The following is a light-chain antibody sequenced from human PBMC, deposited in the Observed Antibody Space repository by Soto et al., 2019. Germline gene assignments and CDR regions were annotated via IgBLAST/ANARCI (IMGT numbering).Light chain of an antibody. CDR1: SSDDGSYNL. CDR2: EGS. CDR3: CSYAGSSTFLWV. Sequence: QSALTQPASVSGSPGQSITISCTGTSSDDGSYNLVSWYQQHPGKAPKLMIYEGSKRPSGVSNRFSGSKSGNTASLTISGLQAEDEADYYCCSYAGSSTFLWVFGGGTKVTVL. J-gene: IGLJ3*02. V-gene: IGLV2-23*03.